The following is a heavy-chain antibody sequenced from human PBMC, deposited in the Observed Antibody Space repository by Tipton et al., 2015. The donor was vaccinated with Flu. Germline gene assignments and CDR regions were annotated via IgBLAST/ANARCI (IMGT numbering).Heavy chain of an antibody. V-gene: IGHV3-33*01. CDR2: IWYDGSNK. D-gene: IGHD6-6*01. CDR1: GFTFSSYG. Sequence: RSLRLSCAASGFTFSSYGMHWVRQAPGKGLEWVAVIWYDGSNKYYADSVKGRFTISRDNSKNTLYLQMNSLRAEDTAVYYCARDSSSGGCDEWGQGTLVTVSS. CDR3: ARDSSSGGCDE. J-gene: IGHJ4*02.